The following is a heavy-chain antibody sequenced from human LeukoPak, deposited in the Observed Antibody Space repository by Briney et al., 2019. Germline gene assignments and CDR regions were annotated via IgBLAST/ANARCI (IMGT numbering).Heavy chain of an antibody. D-gene: IGHD7-27*01. CDR2: INHSGGT. V-gene: IGHV4-34*01. Sequence: SETLSLTCAVYGGSFISYYRSWIRQPPGKGLEWIGEINHSGGTNYNPSLKSRVTISVDTSKNQFSLKLSSVTAADTAVYYCAMNWGTGRTLDYWSQGTLVTVSS. CDR1: GGSFISYY. CDR3: AMNWGTGRTLDY. J-gene: IGHJ4*02.